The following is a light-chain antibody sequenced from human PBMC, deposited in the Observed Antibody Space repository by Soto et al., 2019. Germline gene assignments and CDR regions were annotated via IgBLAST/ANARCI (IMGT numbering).Light chain of an antibody. CDR3: SSYAGSNSLI. CDR2: DVI. J-gene: IGLJ1*01. Sequence: QSALTQPPSASGSLGQSVTISCTGTSSDVGGYNHVSWYQQHPGKAPKLLIYDVIHRPSGVPDRFSGSKSGNTASLTVSGLQADDEVDYYCSSYAGSNSLIFGTGTQVTVL. V-gene: IGLV2-8*01. CDR1: SSDVGGYNH.